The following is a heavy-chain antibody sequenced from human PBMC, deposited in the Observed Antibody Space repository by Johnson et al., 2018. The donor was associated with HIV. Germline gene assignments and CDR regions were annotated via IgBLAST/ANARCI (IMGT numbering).Heavy chain of an antibody. J-gene: IGHJ3*02. CDR2: ISYDGSNK. V-gene: IGHV3-30*04. Sequence: QVLLVESGGGVVQPGRSLRLSCAASGFTFSSYAMHWVRQAPGKGLEWVAVISYDGSNKYYADSVKGRFTISRDNSKNTLYLQMNSLRAEDTAVYYCARVYARTPGAFDIWGQGTMVTVSS. CDR3: ARVYARTPGAFDI. CDR1: GFTFSSYA. D-gene: IGHD2-2*01.